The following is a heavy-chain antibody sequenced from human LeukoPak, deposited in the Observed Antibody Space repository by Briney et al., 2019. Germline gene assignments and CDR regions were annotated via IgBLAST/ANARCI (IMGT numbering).Heavy chain of an antibody. D-gene: IGHD5-24*01. CDR2: MNPNSGNT. CDR3: ARGYRQKRDGYNYGGY. Sequence: ASVKVSCKASGYTFTSYDINWVRQATGQGLEWMGWMNPNSGNTGYAQKFQGRVTMTGNTSISTAYMELSSLRSEDTAVYYCARGYRQKRDGYNYGGYWGQGTLVTVSS. CDR1: GYTFTSYD. J-gene: IGHJ4*02. V-gene: IGHV1-8*01.